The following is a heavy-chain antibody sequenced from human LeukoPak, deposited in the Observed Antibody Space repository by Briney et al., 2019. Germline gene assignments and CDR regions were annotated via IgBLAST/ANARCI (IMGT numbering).Heavy chain of an antibody. CDR1: GFTFSTFP. J-gene: IGHJ6*03. CDR2: ISDDGRDV. Sequence: GGSLRLSCEASGFTFSTFPMHWVRQTPDKGLEWVAVISDDGRDVYYADSVKGRFTISRDNSKNTLYLQMHSVSPEDTAVVYCARVGRVSIYPSYMDVWGKGTTVAVSS. D-gene: IGHD6-6*01. CDR3: ARVGRVSIYPSYMDV. V-gene: IGHV3-30*04.